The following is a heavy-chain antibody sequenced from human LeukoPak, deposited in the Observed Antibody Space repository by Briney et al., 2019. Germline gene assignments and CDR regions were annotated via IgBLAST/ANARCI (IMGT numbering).Heavy chain of an antibody. Sequence: SETLSLTCTVSGGSISSDYWSWIRQPPGKGLEWIGYIYYSGSTNYNPSLKSRVTISVDTSKNQFSLKLSSVTAADTAVYYCANTSDYRGLGWFDPWGQGTLVTVSS. CDR3: ANTSDYRGLGWFDP. CDR2: IYYSGST. J-gene: IGHJ5*02. D-gene: IGHD4/OR15-4a*01. V-gene: IGHV4-59*01. CDR1: GGSISSDY.